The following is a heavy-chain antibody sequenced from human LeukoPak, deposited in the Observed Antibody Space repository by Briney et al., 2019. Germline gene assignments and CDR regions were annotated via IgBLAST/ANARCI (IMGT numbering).Heavy chain of an antibody. CDR2: IYTSGST. Sequence: SQTLSLTCTVSGGSISSGSYYWSWIRQPAGKGLEWIGRIYTSGSTNYNPSLKSRVTISVDTSKNQFSLKLSSVTAADTAVYYCARTGSGSGNNRFWFDPWGQGTLVTVSS. CDR1: GGSISSGSYY. V-gene: IGHV4-61*02. J-gene: IGHJ5*02. D-gene: IGHD3-10*01. CDR3: ARTGSGSGNNRFWFDP.